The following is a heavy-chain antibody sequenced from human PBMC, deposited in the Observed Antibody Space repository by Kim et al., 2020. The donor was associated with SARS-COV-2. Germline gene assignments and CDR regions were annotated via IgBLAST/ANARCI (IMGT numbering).Heavy chain of an antibody. D-gene: IGHD3-10*01. CDR1: GGTFSSYA. V-gene: IGHV1-69*13. CDR2: IIPIFGTA. Sequence: SVKVSCKASGGTFSSYAISWVRQAPGQGLEWMGGIIPIFGTANYAQKFQGRVTITADESTSTAYMELSSLRSEDTAVYYCARGGDMYYYGSGSYSQDYWGQGTLVTVSS. J-gene: IGHJ4*02. CDR3: ARGGDMYYYGSGSYSQDY.